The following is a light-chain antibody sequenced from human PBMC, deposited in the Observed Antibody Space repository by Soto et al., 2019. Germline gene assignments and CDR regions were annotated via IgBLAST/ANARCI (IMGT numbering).Light chain of an antibody. CDR1: SRDIGAYNY. Sequence: QSALTQPASVSGSPGQSITISCTGTSRDIGAYNYVSWYQQHPGKAPKLMIYEVTYRPSGVSTRFSGSKSGNTASLTISSLQVEDEAAYYCCSSTASTTHFVFGGGTKLTVL. CDR2: EVT. J-gene: IGLJ2*01. CDR3: CSSTASTTHFV. V-gene: IGLV2-14*01.